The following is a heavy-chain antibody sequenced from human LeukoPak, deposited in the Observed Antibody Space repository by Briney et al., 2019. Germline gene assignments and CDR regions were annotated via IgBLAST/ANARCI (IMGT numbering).Heavy chain of an antibody. CDR2: VSAYNGHT. D-gene: IGHD1-26*01. Sequence: ASVKVSCKASGYTFNSYGISWVRQAPGQGLEWMGWVSAYNGHTNYAQKFQGRVTMTTDTSTSTASMELRSLRSDDTAVYYCARLIPQKWELPGKWFDPWGQGTLVAVSS. J-gene: IGHJ5*02. V-gene: IGHV1-18*01. CDR1: GYTFNSYG. CDR3: ARLIPQKWELPGKWFDP.